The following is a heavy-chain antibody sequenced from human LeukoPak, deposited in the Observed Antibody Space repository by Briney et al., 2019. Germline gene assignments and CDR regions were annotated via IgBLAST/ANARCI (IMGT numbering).Heavy chain of an antibody. J-gene: IGHJ3*02. D-gene: IGHD3-16*01. V-gene: IGHV4-34*01. CDR2: ISHSGTT. CDR3: ARGLVWHFLLDSRRDVFDI. CDR1: GFTFSSYG. Sequence: GSLRLSCAASGFTFSSYGMHWVRQAPGKGLEWIGEISHSGTTTYNPSLKSRVTISVDTSKNQFSLKLRSVTAADTAVYYCARGLVWHFLLDSRRDVFDIWGQGTTITVSS.